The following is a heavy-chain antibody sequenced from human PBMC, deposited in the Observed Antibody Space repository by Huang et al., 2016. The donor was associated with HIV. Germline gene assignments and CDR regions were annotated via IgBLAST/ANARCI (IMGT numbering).Heavy chain of an antibody. CDR1: VGSMSSYY. CDR3: ASASIAARRWFDP. J-gene: IGHJ5*02. D-gene: IGHD6-6*01. CDR2: IYYSRST. V-gene: IGHV4-59*01. Sequence: QVQLQESGPGLVKPWETLSLTCTVSVGSMSSYYWSWIRQPPGKGLAWIGYIYYSRSTNDNPSLKSRGTISVDTSKNQFSLRLSSVTAADTAVYYCASASIAARRWFDPWGQGSLVTVSS.